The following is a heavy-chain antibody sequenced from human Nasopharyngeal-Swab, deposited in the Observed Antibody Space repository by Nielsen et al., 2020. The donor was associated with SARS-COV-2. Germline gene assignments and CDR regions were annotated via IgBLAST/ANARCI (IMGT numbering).Heavy chain of an antibody. J-gene: IGHJ5*02. D-gene: IGHD6-19*01. CDR2: TFFSGNT. V-gene: IGHV4-39*01. CDR1: GDSISSYNYF. CDR3: TRINSGWYANPWFDP. Sequence: GSLRLSCTISGDSISSYNYFWAWIRQPPGKGLEWIATTFFSGNTYYNPSLKSRVTISADTSKNQFSLKLTSVTAADTTVYYCTRINSGWYANPWFDPWGQGTLVTVAS.